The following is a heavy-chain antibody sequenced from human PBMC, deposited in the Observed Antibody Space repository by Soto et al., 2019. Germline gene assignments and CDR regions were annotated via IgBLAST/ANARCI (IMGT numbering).Heavy chain of an antibody. CDR3: ARGQGSMIVVSERYFDY. Sequence: EVQLVESGGGVVRPGGSLRLSCAASGFTFDDYGMSWVRQAPGKGLEWVSGINWNGGSTGYADSVKGRFTISRDNAKNSLYLQMNRLRAEDTALYYCARGQGSMIVVSERYFDYWGQGTLVTVSS. J-gene: IGHJ4*02. CDR1: GFTFDDYG. D-gene: IGHD3-22*01. V-gene: IGHV3-20*04. CDR2: INWNGGST.